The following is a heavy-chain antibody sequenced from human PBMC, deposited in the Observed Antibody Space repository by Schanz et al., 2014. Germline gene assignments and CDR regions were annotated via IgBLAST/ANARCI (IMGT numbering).Heavy chain of an antibody. V-gene: IGHV1-69*04. CDR3: ARGNTIFGVVILGWLDP. J-gene: IGHJ5*02. CDR2: IIPNLGSA. Sequence: QLRLVQSGAEVKKPGSSVTVSCKASGDTLSSYGISWVRQAPGQGLEWMGRIIPNLGSANYAQKFQGRVTITADKSTSTVYMELSSLRSEDTAIYYCARGNTIFGVVILGWLDPWGQGTLVTVSS. CDR1: GDTLSSYG. D-gene: IGHD3-3*01.